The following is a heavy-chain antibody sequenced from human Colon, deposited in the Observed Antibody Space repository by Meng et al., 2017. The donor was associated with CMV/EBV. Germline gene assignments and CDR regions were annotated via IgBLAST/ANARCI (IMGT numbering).Heavy chain of an antibody. D-gene: IGHD4-11*01. CDR1: GGTFSSYT. CDR2: IIPILGIA. J-gene: IGHJ5*02. V-gene: IGHV1-69*04. Sequence: SVKVSCKASGGTFSSYTISWVRQAPGHGLEWMGRIIPILGIANYAQKFQGRVTITADKSTSTAYMELSSLRSEDTAVYYCARDTSTVTTIGSNWFDPWGQGTLVTVSS. CDR3: ARDTSTVTTIGSNWFDP.